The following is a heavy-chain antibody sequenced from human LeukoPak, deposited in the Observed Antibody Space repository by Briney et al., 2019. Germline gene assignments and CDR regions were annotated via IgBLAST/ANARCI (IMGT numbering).Heavy chain of an antibody. J-gene: IGHJ5*02. V-gene: IGHV3-23*01. Sequence: GGSLRLSCVASGFTFSSYAMSWVRQAPGNGLEWVSAISPSGDSTYYADSVKGRFTISRDNSKNTLYLQMNSLRAEDTAVYYCAKDREFGDYPTGFDPWGQGTLVTVSS. D-gene: IGHD4-17*01. CDR3: AKDREFGDYPTGFDP. CDR2: ISPSGDST. CDR1: GFTFSSYA.